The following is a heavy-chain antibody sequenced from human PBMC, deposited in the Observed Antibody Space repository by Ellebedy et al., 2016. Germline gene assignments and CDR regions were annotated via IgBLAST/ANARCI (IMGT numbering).Heavy chain of an antibody. CDR2: INHSGST. D-gene: IGHD3-10*01. Sequence: GSLRLSXAVYGGSFSGYYWSWIRQPPGKGLEWIGEINHSGSTNYNPSLKSRVTISVDTSKNQFSLKLSSVTAADTAVYYCGVRYRYWGQGTLVTVSS. CDR3: GVRYRY. J-gene: IGHJ4*02. V-gene: IGHV4-34*01. CDR1: GGSFSGYY.